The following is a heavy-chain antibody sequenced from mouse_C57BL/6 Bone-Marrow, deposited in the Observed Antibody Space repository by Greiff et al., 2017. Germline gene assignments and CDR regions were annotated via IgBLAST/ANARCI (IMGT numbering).Heavy chain of an antibody. J-gene: IGHJ3*01. D-gene: IGHD1-1*01. V-gene: IGHV14-4*01. Sequence: VQLQQSGAELVRPGASVKLSCTASGFNIKDDYMHWVKQRPEQGLEWIGWIDPENGDTEYASKFQGKATITADTSSSTAYLQLSSLTSEDTAVYYCTSYYYGSSYGGGGQGTLVTVSA. CDR2: IDPENGDT. CDR3: TSYYYGSSYGG. CDR1: GFNIKDDY.